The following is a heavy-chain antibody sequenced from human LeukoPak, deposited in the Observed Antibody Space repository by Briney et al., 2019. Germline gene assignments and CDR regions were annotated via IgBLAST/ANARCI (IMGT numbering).Heavy chain of an antibody. V-gene: IGHV3-30*04. Sequence: GRSLRLSCAASGFTFSSCAMHWVRQAPGKGLEWVAVISYDGSNKYYADSVKGRITISRDNSKSTVFLQMDSLRADDTAVYYCARRDGYKLDFWGQGTLITVSS. CDR2: ISYDGSNK. CDR1: GFTFSSCA. CDR3: ARRDGYKLDF. J-gene: IGHJ4*02. D-gene: IGHD5-24*01.